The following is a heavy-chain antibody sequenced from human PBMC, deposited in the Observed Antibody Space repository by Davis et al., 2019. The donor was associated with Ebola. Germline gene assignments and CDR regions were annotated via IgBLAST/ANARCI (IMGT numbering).Heavy chain of an antibody. CDR3: TRRDGYQDY. Sequence: GESLKISCAASGFTFSGSAMHWVRQASGKGLEWVGRIRSKANSYATAYAASVKGRFTISRDESKNTAYLQMNSLKTEDTAVYYCTRRDGYQDYWGQGTLVTVSS. V-gene: IGHV3-73*01. CDR1: GFTFSGSA. D-gene: IGHD5-24*01. CDR2: IRSKANSYAT. J-gene: IGHJ4*02.